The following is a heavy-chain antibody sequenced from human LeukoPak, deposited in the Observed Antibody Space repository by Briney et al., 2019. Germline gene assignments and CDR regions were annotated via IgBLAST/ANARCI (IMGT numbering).Heavy chain of an antibody. CDR3: ARNPSV. J-gene: IGHJ6*04. Sequence: GGSLRLSCAASGFTFSSYAMHWVRQAPGKGLEYVSAISSNGGSTYYANSVKGRFTISRDNSKNTLYLQMGSLRAEDMAVYYCARNPSVWGKGTTVTISS. V-gene: IGHV3-64*01. CDR1: GFTFSSYA. CDR2: ISSNGGST.